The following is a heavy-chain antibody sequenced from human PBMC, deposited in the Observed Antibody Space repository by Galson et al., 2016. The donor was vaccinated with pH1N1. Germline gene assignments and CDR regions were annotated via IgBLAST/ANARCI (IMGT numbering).Heavy chain of an antibody. CDR3: ARVRLVMTGGPTGYFDF. V-gene: IGHV3-74*01. J-gene: IGHJ4*02. CDR1: GFTFSSFW. Sequence: SLRLSCAASGFTFSSFWMHWVRQVPGKGLVWVSRISGDGSSISYADSVKGRFTISRDNARNTLYLEMNSLRAEDTALYYCARVRLVMTGGPTGYFDFWGQGALVTVSS. D-gene: IGHD3-22*01. CDR2: ISGDGSSI.